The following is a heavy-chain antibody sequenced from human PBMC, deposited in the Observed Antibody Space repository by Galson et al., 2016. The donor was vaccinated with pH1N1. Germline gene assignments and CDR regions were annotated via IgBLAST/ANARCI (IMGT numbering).Heavy chain of an antibody. CDR1: GFTFSDYW. CDR3: VRKVGDF. Sequence: SLRLSCAVSGFTFSDYWMNWVRQAPGKGLEWMANIKQDGSQKYFVDSVKGRFTISRDNAKNSLFLQMNSLRAEDTALYYCVRKVGDFWGQGTMVTVSS. V-gene: IGHV3-7*01. J-gene: IGHJ3*01. CDR2: IKQDGSQK. D-gene: IGHD1-26*01.